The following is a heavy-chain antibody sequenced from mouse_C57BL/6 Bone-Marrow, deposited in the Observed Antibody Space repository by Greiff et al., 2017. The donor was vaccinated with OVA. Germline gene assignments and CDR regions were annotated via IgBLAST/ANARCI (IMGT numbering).Heavy chain of an antibody. CDR1: GYTFTDYE. CDR3: TRGYFDD. Sequence: LVESGAELVRPGASVTLSCKASGYTFTDYEMHWVKQTPVHGLEWIGAIDPETGGTAYNQKFKGKAILTADKSSSTAYMELRSLTSEDSAVYYGTRGYFDDWGTGTTVTVSS. CDR2: IDPETGGT. J-gene: IGHJ1*03. V-gene: IGHV1-15*01.